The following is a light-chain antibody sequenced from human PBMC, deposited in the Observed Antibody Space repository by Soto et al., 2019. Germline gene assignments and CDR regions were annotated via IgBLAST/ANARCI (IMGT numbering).Light chain of an antibody. CDR3: HQYNTYPYS. CDR2: SAS. J-gene: IGKJ2*03. V-gene: IGKV1-16*02. Sequence: DIQMTQSPSSLSASVGDRVTITCRASQSISNYLAWFQQKPGKAPQSLIYSASTLQSGVPSKFSGSGSGIHFTLTISSLQAEDFATYYCHQYNTYPYSFGQGTKLEIK. CDR1: QSISNY.